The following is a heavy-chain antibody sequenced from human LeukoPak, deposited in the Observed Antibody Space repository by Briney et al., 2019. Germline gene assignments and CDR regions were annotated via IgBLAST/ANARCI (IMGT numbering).Heavy chain of an antibody. CDR3: AKDLDQYGSGGDYPCGMDV. CDR2: ISYDGSNK. J-gene: IGHJ6*02. D-gene: IGHD3-10*01. V-gene: IGHV3-30*18. Sequence: GRSLRLSCAASGFTFSSYGMHWVCQAPGKGLEWVAVISYDGSNKYYADSVKGRFTISRDNSKNTRYLQMNSLRAEDTAVYYCAKDLDQYGSGGDYPCGMDVWGQGTTVTVSS. CDR1: GFTFSSYG.